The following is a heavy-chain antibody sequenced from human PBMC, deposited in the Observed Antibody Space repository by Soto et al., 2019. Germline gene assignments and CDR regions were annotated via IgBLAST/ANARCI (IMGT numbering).Heavy chain of an antibody. CDR3: ARAGEGLSHDYSDYLPYYYMDV. Sequence: SVKVSCKASGGTFSSYTISWVRQAPGQGLEWMGRIIPILGIANYAQKFQGRVTITADKSTSTAYMELSSLRSEDTAVYYCARAGEGLSHDYSDYLPYYYMDVWGKGTTVTVSS. D-gene: IGHD4-17*01. V-gene: IGHV1-69*02. CDR2: IIPILGIA. CDR1: GGTFSSYT. J-gene: IGHJ6*03.